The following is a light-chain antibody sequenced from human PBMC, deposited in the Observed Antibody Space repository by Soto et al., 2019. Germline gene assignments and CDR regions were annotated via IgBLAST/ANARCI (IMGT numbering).Light chain of an antibody. CDR2: AVR. CDR3: SSYTTTTNYV. J-gene: IGLJ1*01. V-gene: IGLV2-11*01. CDR1: NSDVGRYNS. Sequence: QSALTQPHSVSGSPGQSVTISCTGTNSDVGRYNSVSWYQQLPGKAPQLIISAVRQRPSGVPDRFSGSKSGNTASLIISGLQAEDEADYYCSSYTTTTNYVFGTGTKVTVL.